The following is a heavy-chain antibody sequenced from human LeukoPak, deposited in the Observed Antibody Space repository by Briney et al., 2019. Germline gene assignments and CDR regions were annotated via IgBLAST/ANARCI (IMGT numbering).Heavy chain of an antibody. CDR2: IYSAGST. CDR3: AKVWFDP. CDR1: GFTVSSNS. J-gene: IGHJ5*02. Sequence: PGGSLRLSCTVSGFTVSSNSMSWVRQAPGKGLEWVSFIYSAGSTHYSDSVKGRFTISIDNSKNTLYLQMNSLRAEDTAVYYCAKVWFDPWGQGTLVTVSS. V-gene: IGHV3-53*01.